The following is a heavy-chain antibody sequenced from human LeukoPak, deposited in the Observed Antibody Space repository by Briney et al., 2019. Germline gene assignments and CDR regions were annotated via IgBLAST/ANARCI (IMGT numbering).Heavy chain of an antibody. CDR2: IYYSGST. CDR3: ARRYSSSWYVGFFDP. J-gene: IGHJ5*02. Sequence: KPSETLSLTCTVSGASIRNYYWSWIRQSPGKGLEWIGYIYYSGSTNYNPSLESRVAMSVDTSKNQFSLRLSSVTAADTAIYYCARRYSSSWYVGFFDPWGQGTLVTVSP. D-gene: IGHD6-13*01. V-gene: IGHV4-59*08. CDR1: GASIRNYY.